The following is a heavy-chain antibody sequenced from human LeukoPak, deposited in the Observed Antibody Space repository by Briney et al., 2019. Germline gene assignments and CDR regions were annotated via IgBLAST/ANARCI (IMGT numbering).Heavy chain of an antibody. CDR1: GFTFSSYS. J-gene: IGHJ6*03. CDR2: ISSSSSTI. D-gene: IGHD3-10*01. CDR3: ARDGYDWFGESSVPYYMDV. Sequence: GGSLRLSCAASGFTFSSYSMNWVRQAPGKGLEWVSYISSSSSTIYYADSVKGRFTISRDNAKNSLYLQMNSLRAEDTAVYYCARDGYDWFGESSVPYYMDVWGKGTTVTVSS. V-gene: IGHV3-48*04.